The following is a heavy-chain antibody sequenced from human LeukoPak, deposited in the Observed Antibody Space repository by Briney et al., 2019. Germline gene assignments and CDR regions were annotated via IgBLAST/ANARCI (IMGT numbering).Heavy chain of an antibody. D-gene: IGHD6-13*01. V-gene: IGHV1-2*02. CDR1: GYTFTGYY. J-gene: IGHJ4*02. Sequence: ASVKVSCKGSGYTFTGYYMHWVRQAPGQGLEWVGWINPNSGDTNYAQKFQGRVTMTRDTSISTLYMELSRLTSDDTAVYYCARHSSTRAFDYWGQGTLVTVSS. CDR2: INPNSGDT. CDR3: ARHSSTRAFDY.